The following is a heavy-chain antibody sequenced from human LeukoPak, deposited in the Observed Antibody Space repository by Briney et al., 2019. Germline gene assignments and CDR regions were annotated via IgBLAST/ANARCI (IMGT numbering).Heavy chain of an antibody. V-gene: IGHV3-30*04. CDR2: ISFDGSNI. CDR1: GFIFSNYA. CDR3: AKGVDGATGHIDY. Sequence: GGSLRLSCAASGFIFSNYAMHWVRQAPGKGLDWVAVISFDGSNIYYADSAKGRFTISRDNSKNTLYLQMNSLRAEDTALYYCAKGVDGATGHIDYWGQGTLVTVSS. J-gene: IGHJ4*02. D-gene: IGHD1-26*01.